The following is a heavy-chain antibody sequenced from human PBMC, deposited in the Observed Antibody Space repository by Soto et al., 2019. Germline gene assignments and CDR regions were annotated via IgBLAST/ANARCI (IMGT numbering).Heavy chain of an antibody. CDR2: IYSSGST. CDR1: GDSISSSNYY. J-gene: IGHJ4*02. Sequence: SETLSLTCSVSGDSISSSNYYWGWIRQPAGKGLEWIGTIYSSGSTYYNPSLKTRVTISVDTSKNQFSLKLSSVTAADTTVYYCAGGLIRSYTSGWYHFDDWGQGALVTVSS. V-gene: IGHV4-39*01. D-gene: IGHD6-19*01. CDR3: AGGLIRSYTSGWYHFDD.